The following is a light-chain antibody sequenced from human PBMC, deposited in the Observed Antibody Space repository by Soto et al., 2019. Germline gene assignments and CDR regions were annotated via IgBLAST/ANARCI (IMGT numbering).Light chain of an antibody. J-gene: IGKJ5*01. V-gene: IGKV1-39*01. CDR2: AAS. CDR1: QSITRF. Sequence: DIQMTQSPSSLSASVGDRVTITCRASQSITRFLNWYQQKPGKAHKLLIYAASSLQSGVPSRFSGSGSGTDFTLTISSLQPEDFATYYCQQNYSPPPITFGQGTRLEIK. CDR3: QQNYSPPPIT.